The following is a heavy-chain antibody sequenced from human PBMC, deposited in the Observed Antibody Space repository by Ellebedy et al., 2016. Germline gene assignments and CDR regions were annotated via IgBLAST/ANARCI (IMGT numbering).Heavy chain of an antibody. CDR3: AKRLWSGHTGGPSDC. J-gene: IGHJ4*02. D-gene: IGHD3-3*01. Sequence: GGSLRLSCAASGFTFSSQTMSWVRQAPGKGLEWVSAISASDDSTYYGDSVKGRFTISRDNSKNTVYLQMNSLRAEDTAVYYCAKRLWSGHTGGPSDCWGQGTLVTVSS. CDR2: ISASDDST. CDR1: GFTFSSQT. V-gene: IGHV3-23*01.